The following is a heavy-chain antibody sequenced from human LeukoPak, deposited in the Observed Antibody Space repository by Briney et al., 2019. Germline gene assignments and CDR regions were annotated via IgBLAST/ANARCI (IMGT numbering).Heavy chain of an antibody. CDR3: ARVGAAAGTRNWFDP. D-gene: IGHD6-13*01. J-gene: IGHJ5*02. Sequence: PSETLSLTCTVSGGSISSYYWSWIRQPPGKGLEWIGYIYYSGSTNYNPSLKSRVTISVDTSKNQFSLKLSSVTAADTAVYYCARVGAAAGTRNWFDPWGQGTLVTVSS. V-gene: IGHV4-59*01. CDR1: GGSISSYY. CDR2: IYYSGST.